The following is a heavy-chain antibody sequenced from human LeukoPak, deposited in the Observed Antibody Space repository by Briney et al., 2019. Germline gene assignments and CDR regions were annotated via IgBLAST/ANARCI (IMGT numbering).Heavy chain of an antibody. D-gene: IGHD3-10*01. CDR3: ARQTPRYYYGSGSYYPPTAKYNWFDP. CDR1: GGSISSYY. Sequence: PSETLSLTCTVSGGSISSYYWSWIRQPPGKGLEWIGYIYYSGSTNYNPSLKSRVTISVDTSKNQFSLKLSSVTAADTAVYYCARQTPRYYYGSGSYYPPTAKYNWFDPWGQGTLVTVSS. CDR2: IYYSGST. J-gene: IGHJ5*02. V-gene: IGHV4-59*08.